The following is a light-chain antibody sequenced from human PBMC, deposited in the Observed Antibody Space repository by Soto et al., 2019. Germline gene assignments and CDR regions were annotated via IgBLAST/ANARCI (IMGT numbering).Light chain of an antibody. Sequence: QSALTQPASVSGSPGQSITISCSGTNTDVGAYNYVSWYQQHPDKAPKLIIYEVNNRPSGISSRFSASKSDNTASLTISGLQPDDEAHYYCCSYAPNNTWVFGGGTKLTVL. J-gene: IGLJ3*02. CDR1: NTDVGAYNY. CDR2: EVN. CDR3: CSYAPNNTWV. V-gene: IGLV2-14*03.